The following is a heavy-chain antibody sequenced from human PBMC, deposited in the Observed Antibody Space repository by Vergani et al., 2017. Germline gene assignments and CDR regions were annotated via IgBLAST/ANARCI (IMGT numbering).Heavy chain of an antibody. V-gene: IGHV5-51*01. CDR1: GYSFTSYW. CDR3: ARLPTVTALFDY. D-gene: IGHD4-17*01. J-gene: IGHJ4*02. CDR2: IYPGDSYT. Sequence: EVQLVPSGAEVKKPGESLKISCKCSGYSFTSYWIGWVRQLPGKGLERMGIIYPGDSYTRYSPSFQGQVPISANKSISTGYLQWSSLKVSDTAMYYCARLPTVTALFDYWGQGTLVTVSP.